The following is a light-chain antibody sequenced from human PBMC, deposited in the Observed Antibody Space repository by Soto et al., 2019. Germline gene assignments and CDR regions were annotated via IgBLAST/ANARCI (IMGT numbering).Light chain of an antibody. CDR2: GAS. Sequence: EVVLTQSPGTLSLSPGERATLSCRASQSVSSNLAWYQQKPGQAPRLLIYGASTRATGIPARFSGSGSGTEFTLTISSLQSEDFAVYYCQQYNNWPPITFGQGTRLEI. CDR3: QQYNNWPPIT. V-gene: IGKV3-15*01. J-gene: IGKJ5*01. CDR1: QSVSSN.